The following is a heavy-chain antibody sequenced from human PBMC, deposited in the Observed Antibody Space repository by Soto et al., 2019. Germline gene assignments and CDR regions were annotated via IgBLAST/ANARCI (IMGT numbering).Heavy chain of an antibody. D-gene: IGHD2-2*01. CDR3: ARDKGYSSTWKWLEP. CDR2: INPDIGGI. J-gene: IGHJ5*02. V-gene: IGHV1-2*02. CDR1: GYTCTGYW. Sequence: ASLKVAFKGSGYTCTGYWVHWLLEGPGQWLEWMGLINPDIGGIYYAQNFQGRVTMTRDTSIGTAYMELSGLRSDDTAVYYCARDKGYSSTWKWLEPCGNGNMVTVSS.